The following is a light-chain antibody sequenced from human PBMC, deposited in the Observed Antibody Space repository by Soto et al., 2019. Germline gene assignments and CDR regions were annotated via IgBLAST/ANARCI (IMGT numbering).Light chain of an antibody. CDR2: GAS. Sequence: EIVLTQSPGTLSLSPGERATLSCRASQTVSSNFLAWFQQKPGQAPRFVIYGASSRATGIPDRFSGSGSGTDFTLTITTLEPEDFAVYYWQQYGTSPLTFGGGTKVEIK. V-gene: IGKV3-20*01. CDR3: QQYGTSPLT. J-gene: IGKJ4*01. CDR1: QTVSSNF.